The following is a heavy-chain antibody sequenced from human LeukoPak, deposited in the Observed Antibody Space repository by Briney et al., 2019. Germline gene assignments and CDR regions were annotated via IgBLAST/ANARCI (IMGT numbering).Heavy chain of an antibody. CDR2: IYYSGST. V-gene: IGHV4-39*07. J-gene: IGHJ4*02. D-gene: IGHD3-22*01. Sequence: PSETLSLTCTVSGGSISSSSYYWGWIRQPPGKGLEWIGSIYYSGSTYYNPFLKSRVTISVDTSKNQFSLKLSSVTAADTAVYYCARDPHYYDSSGYFYWGQGTLVTVSS. CDR1: GGSISSSSYY. CDR3: ARDPHYYDSSGYFY.